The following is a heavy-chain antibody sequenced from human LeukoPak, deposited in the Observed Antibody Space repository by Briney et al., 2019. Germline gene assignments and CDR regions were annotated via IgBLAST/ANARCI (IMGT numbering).Heavy chain of an antibody. CDR2: IYYSGST. J-gene: IGHJ5*02. V-gene: IGHV4-31*03. Sequence: PSETLSLTCTVSGGSISSGGYYWSWIRQHPGKGLEWIGYIYYSGSTYYNPSLKSRVTISVDTSKNQFSLKLSSVTAADTAVYYCARGRGTRAQIVVVAAYYGNGWFDPWGQGTLVTVSS. CDR1: GGSISSGGYY. D-gene: IGHD2-15*01. CDR3: ARGRGTRAQIVVVAAYYGNGWFDP.